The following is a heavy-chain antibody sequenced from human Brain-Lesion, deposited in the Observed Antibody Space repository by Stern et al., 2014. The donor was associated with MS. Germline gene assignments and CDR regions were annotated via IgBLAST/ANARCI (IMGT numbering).Heavy chain of an antibody. J-gene: IGHJ5*02. Sequence: EMQLVESGGDLVQPGGSLRLSCVASGFTFSDYWLTWVRQAPGKGLQWVANINQDGSDKNYVDSVKGRFTMSTDNAKNSLYLDMNSLRVDDTAVYYCARIDRGNYDFWSGYYDYWFDPWGQGTLVTVSS. V-gene: IGHV3-7*01. D-gene: IGHD3-3*01. CDR2: INQDGSDK. CDR3: ARIDRGNYDFWSGYYDYWFDP. CDR1: GFTFSDYW.